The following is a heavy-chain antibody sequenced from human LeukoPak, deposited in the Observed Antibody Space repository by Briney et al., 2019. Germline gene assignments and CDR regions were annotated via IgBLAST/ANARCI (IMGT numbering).Heavy chain of an antibody. CDR2: IYPGDSDT. D-gene: IGHD4-23*01. Sequence: GESLNISSQASGYSFTNYWIGWVRQMPGKGLEWMGIIYPGDSDTRYSPSFQGQVIISADKSISTAYLQWSSLKASDTAMYYCARGSGGTTPFDYWGQGTLVTVSS. CDR3: ARGSGGTTPFDY. J-gene: IGHJ4*02. CDR1: GYSFTNYW. V-gene: IGHV5-51*01.